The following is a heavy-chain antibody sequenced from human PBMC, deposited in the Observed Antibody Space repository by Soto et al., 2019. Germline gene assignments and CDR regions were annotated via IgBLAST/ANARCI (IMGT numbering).Heavy chain of an antibody. CDR2: IYYSGST. CDR1: GGSISSYY. J-gene: IGHJ6*02. V-gene: IGHV4-59*01. D-gene: IGHD6-13*01. CDR3: ARDYIAASGDYYGMDV. Sequence: WETLSLTXTVSGGSISSYYWSWIRQPPGKGLEWIGYIYYSGSTNYNPSLKSRVTISVDTSKNQFSLKLSSVTAADTAVYYCARDYIAASGDYYGMDVWGQGTTVTVSS.